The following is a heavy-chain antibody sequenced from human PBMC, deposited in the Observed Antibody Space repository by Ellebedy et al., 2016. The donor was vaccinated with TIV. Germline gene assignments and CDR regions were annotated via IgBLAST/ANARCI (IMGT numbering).Heavy chain of an antibody. D-gene: IGHD1-1*01. CDR1: GYSFTTYW. J-gene: IGHJ4*02. CDR3: ARQGERPFDF. CDR2: IYPGDSETIT. Sequence: GEPLKISCKGSGYSFTTYWIGWVRQMPGIGLQWMGIIYPGDSETITRYSPSFQGHVTISVDNSINTAYLQWSSLKASDTAMYYCARQGERPFDFWGQGTLVTVSS. V-gene: IGHV5-51*01.